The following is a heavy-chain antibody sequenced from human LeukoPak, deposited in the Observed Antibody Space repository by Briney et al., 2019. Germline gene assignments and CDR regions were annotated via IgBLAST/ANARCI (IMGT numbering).Heavy chain of an antibody. J-gene: IGHJ4*02. CDR2: ISAYNGNT. D-gene: IGHD3-16*01. V-gene: IGHV1-18*01. CDR3: ARVAEVSLGDYFDY. CDR1: GYTFTSYG. Sequence: ASVKVSCKASGYTFTSYGISWVRQAPGQGLEGMGWISAYNGNTNYAQKLQGRVTMTTDTSTSTAYMELRSLRSDDTAVYYCARVAEVSLGDYFDYWGQGTLVTVSS.